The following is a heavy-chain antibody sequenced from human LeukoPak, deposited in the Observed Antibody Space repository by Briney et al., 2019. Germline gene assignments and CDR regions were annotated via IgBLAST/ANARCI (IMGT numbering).Heavy chain of an antibody. CDR1: GFPFSSYA. J-gene: IGHJ5*02. CDR3: AKGLSAYLYNWFDP. D-gene: IGHD1-26*01. CDR2: ISGSGGST. V-gene: IGHV3-23*01. Sequence: GGSLRLSCAASGFPFSSYAMSWVRQAPGKGLEWVSAISGSGGSTYYADSVKGRFTISRDNSKNTLYLQMNSLRAEDTAVYYCAKGLSAYLYNWFDPWGQGTLVTVSS.